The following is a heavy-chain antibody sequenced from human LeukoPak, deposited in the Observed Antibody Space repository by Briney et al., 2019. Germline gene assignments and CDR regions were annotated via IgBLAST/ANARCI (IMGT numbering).Heavy chain of an antibody. CDR3: AKSGVAGYDFWSGYYPFDY. D-gene: IGHD3-3*01. CDR1: GGSFSGYY. J-gene: IGHJ4*02. CDR2: INHSGST. V-gene: IGHV4-34*01. Sequence: SETLSLPCAVYGGSFSGYYWSWIRQPPGKGLEWIGEINHSGSTNYNPSLKSRVTISVDTSKNQFSLKLSSVTAADTAVYYCAKSGVAGYDFWSGYYPFDYWGQGTLVTVSS.